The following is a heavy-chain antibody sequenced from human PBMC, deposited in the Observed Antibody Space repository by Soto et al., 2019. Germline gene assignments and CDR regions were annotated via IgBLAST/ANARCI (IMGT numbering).Heavy chain of an antibody. CDR2: IYHSGST. Sequence: QVQLQESGPGLVKPSGTLSLTCAVSGGSISSSNWWSWVRQPPGKGLEWIGEIYHSGSTNYNPSLKSRVTISVDKSKNQFSLKLSSVTAADTAVYYCARDVVVVVPAGHDAFDIWGQGTMVTVSS. CDR3: ARDVVVVVPAGHDAFDI. V-gene: IGHV4-4*02. D-gene: IGHD2-2*01. J-gene: IGHJ3*02. CDR1: GGSISSSNW.